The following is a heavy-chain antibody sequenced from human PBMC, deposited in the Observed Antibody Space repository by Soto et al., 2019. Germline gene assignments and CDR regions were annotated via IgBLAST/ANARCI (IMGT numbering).Heavy chain of an antibody. CDR3: AKRVHRSSWTTRVFYYYSYGMDV. D-gene: IGHD6-13*01. CDR2: ISYDGSNK. CDR1: GFTFSSYG. Sequence: PGGSLRLSCAASGFTFSSYGMHWVRQAPGKGLEWVAVISYDGSNKYYADSVKGRFTISRDNSKNTLYLQMNSLRAEDTAVYYCAKRVHRSSWTTRVFYYYSYGMDVWGQGTTVTVSS. J-gene: IGHJ6*02. V-gene: IGHV3-30*18.